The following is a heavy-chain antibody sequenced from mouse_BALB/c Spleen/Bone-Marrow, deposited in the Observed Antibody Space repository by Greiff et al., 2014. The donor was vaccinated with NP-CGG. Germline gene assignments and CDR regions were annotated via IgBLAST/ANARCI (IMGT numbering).Heavy chain of an antibody. V-gene: IGHV5-17*02. CDR1: GFTFRSFG. CDR3: VRGGYYAPSYFDS. CDR2: ISGGTSTI. Sequence: DVKLVESGGGLVQPGGSRKLSCAASGFTFRSFGMHWARQAPEKGLEWVAYISGGTSTIYYADTVKGRFTISRDNPNNTLFLQMTSLRSEDTAMYYCVRGGYYAPSYFDSWGQGTTLTVSS. D-gene: IGHD2-3*01. J-gene: IGHJ2*01.